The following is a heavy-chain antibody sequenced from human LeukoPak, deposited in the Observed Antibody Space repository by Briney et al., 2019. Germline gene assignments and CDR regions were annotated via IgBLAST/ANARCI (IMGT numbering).Heavy chain of an antibody. CDR2: ISSNGGST. J-gene: IGHJ2*01. Sequence: GGSLRLSCAASGFTFSSYAMHWVRQAPGKGLEYVSAISSNGGSTYYANSVKGRFTISRDNSKNTLYLQMGSLRAEDMAVYYCARDDCSGGSCYWYFDLWGRGTLVTVSS. V-gene: IGHV3-64*01. CDR1: GFTFSSYA. CDR3: ARDDCSGGSCYWYFDL. D-gene: IGHD2-15*01.